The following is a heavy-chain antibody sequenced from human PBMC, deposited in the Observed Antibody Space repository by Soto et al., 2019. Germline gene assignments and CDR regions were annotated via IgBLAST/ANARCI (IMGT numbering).Heavy chain of an antibody. CDR2: ISYDGSNK. J-gene: IGHJ6*02. V-gene: IGHV3-30-3*01. CDR1: GFTFSSYA. D-gene: IGHD1-1*01. CDR3: ARDRLRYNWNDFPYYYYGMDV. Sequence: QVQLVESGGGVVQPGRSLRLSCAASGFTFSSYAMHWVRQAPGKGLEWVAVISYDGSNKYYADSVKGRFTISKDNYKNTQYQQMDSLGAEDTAVYYCARDRLRYNWNDFPYYYYGMDVWGQGTTVTVSS.